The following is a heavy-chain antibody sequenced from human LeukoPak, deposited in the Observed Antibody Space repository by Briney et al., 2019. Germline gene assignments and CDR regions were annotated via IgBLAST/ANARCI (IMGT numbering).Heavy chain of an antibody. CDR3: AVGIAAARATDY. J-gene: IGHJ4*02. Sequence: SETLSLTCTVSGGSISSGGYYWSWIRQHPGKGLEWIGYIYYSGSTYYNPSLKSRVTISVDRSKNQFSLKLSSVTAADTAVYYCAVGIAAARATDYWGQGTLVTVSS. CDR1: GGSISSGGYY. V-gene: IGHV4-31*09. CDR2: IYYSGST. D-gene: IGHD6-13*01.